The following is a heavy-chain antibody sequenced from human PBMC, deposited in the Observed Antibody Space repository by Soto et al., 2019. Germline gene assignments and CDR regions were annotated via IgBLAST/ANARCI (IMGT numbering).Heavy chain of an antibody. V-gene: IGHV4-31*03. D-gene: IGHD1-1*01. CDR1: GGSISSGSTGSY. J-gene: IGHJ4*02. Sequence: QVQLQESGPGLVKPSQTLSLTCTVSGGSISSGSTGSYWTWIRQLPGKGLEWIGYIYYTGNTYYNPSLKSRPTILIDTSENQFSLKLTSVTAADTAVYFCASGHDAYKVRYWGQGTLVTVSS. CDR3: ASGHDAYKVRY. CDR2: IYYTGNT.